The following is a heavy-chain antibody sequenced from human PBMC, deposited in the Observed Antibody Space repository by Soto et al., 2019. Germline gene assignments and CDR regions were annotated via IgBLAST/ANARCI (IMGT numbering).Heavy chain of an antibody. CDR1: GFTFSSYA. Sequence: EVQLLESRGSLVQPGESLRLSCAASGFTFSSYAMSWVRQAPGKGLEWVSVISGSDDSTYYADSVKGRFTISRDNSKNTLYLQMNSLRAEDTAVYYCAKRSSSSTFDYWGQGTLVTVSS. D-gene: IGHD6-6*01. J-gene: IGHJ4*02. V-gene: IGHV3-23*01. CDR2: ISGSDDST. CDR3: AKRSSSSTFDY.